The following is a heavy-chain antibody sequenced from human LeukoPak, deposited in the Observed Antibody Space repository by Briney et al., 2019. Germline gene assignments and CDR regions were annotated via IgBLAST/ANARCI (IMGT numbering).Heavy chain of an antibody. V-gene: IGHV1-69*04. Sequence: GASVKVSCKASGGTFSSYAISWVRQAPGQELEWMGRIIPILGIANYAQKFQGRVTITADKSTSTAYMELSSLRSEDTAVYYCASFLEMARESNYWGQGTLVTVSS. CDR3: ASFLEMARESNY. D-gene: IGHD5-24*01. CDR1: GGTFSSYA. CDR2: IIPILGIA. J-gene: IGHJ4*02.